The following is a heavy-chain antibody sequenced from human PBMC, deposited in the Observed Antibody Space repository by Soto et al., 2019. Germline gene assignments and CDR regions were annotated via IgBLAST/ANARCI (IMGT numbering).Heavy chain of an antibody. J-gene: IGHJ4*02. D-gene: IGHD1-1*01. V-gene: IGHV3-21*01. CDR3: VSPTGQRGGY. Sequence: EVQLVESGGGLVKPGGSLRLSCVASGFTFSNYNMNWVRQAPGKGLEWVSSISSSSYYKYYADSVKGRFTISRDNAKNSLFLQMNSLRDEDTAVFYCVSPTGQRGGYWGQGTLVTVSS. CDR2: ISSSSYYK. CDR1: GFTFSNYN.